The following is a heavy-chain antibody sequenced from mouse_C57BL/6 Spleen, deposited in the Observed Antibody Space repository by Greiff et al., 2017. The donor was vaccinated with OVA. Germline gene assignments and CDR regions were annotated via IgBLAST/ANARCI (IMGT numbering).Heavy chain of an antibody. Sequence: QVQLQQSGPELVKPGASVKISCKASGYSFTSYYIHWVKQRPGQGLEWIGWIYPGSGNTKYNEKFKGKATLTADTSSSTAYMQLSSLTSEDSAVYYCARPLYDGYYGYYAMDYWGQGTSDTVSS. D-gene: IGHD2-3*01. CDR3: ARPLYDGYYGYYAMDY. V-gene: IGHV1-66*01. J-gene: IGHJ4*01. CDR2: IYPGSGNT. CDR1: GYSFTSYY.